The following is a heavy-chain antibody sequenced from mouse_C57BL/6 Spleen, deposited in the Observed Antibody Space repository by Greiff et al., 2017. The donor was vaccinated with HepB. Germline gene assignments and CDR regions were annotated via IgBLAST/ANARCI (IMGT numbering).Heavy chain of an antibody. CDR2: INPGSGGT. V-gene: IGHV1-54*01. J-gene: IGHJ4*01. D-gene: IGHD2-1*01. CDR1: GYAFTNYL. Sequence: QVHVKQSGAELVRPGTSVKVSCKASGYAFTNYLIEWVKQRPGQGLEWIGVINPGSGGTNYNEKFKGKATLTADKSSSTAYMQLSSLTSEDSAVYFCARSQLLYYAMDYWGQGTSVTVSS. CDR3: ARSQLLYYAMDY.